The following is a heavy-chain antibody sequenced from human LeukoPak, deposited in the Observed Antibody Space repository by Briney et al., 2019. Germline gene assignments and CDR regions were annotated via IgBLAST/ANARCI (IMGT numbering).Heavy chain of an antibody. V-gene: IGHV3-48*03. Sequence: PGGSLRLSCAASGFNFGSYEMNWVRQAPGKGLEWISYISGGGSTIYYADSVKGRFTISRDNANKSLFLQMNSVRAEDTALYYCARIDSGWYTDHWGQGTLVTVSS. D-gene: IGHD6-19*01. J-gene: IGHJ5*02. CDR3: ARIDSGWYTDH. CDR1: GFNFGSYE. CDR2: ISGGGSTI.